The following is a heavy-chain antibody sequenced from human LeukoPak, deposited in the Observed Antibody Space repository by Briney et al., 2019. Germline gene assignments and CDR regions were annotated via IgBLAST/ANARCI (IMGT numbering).Heavy chain of an antibody. V-gene: IGHV4-59*08. CDR3: ARRFDL. CDR1: GGSINDYY. J-gene: IGHJ3*01. CDR2: IYYSGST. Sequence: SETLSLTCTVPGGSINDYYWSWIRQPPGKGLEYIGYIYYSGSTNYNPSLKSRVTISINTPKSHFSLKLSSVTAADTAVYYCARRFDLWGQGTMVTVSS. D-gene: IGHD3-10*01.